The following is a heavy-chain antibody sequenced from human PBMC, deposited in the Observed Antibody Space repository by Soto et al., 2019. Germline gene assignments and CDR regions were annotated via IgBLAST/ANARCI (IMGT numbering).Heavy chain of an antibody. CDR3: ARDLDWNYRMPDY. Sequence: LRLSCAASGFTFSDYYMSWIRQAPGKGLEWVSYISSSGSTIYYADSVKGRFTISRDSAKNSLYLQMNSLRAEDTAVYYCARDLDWNYRMPDYWGQGTLVTVSS. V-gene: IGHV3-11*01. J-gene: IGHJ4*02. D-gene: IGHD1-7*01. CDR1: GFTFSDYY. CDR2: ISSSGSTI.